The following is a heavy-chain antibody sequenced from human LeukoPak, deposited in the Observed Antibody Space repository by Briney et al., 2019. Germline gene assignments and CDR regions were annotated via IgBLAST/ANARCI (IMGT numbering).Heavy chain of an antibody. CDR2: ISSNGGST. Sequence: GGSLRLSCAASGFTFSNYAMYWVRQAPGKGLEYVSAISSNGGSTDYANSVKGRFTISRDNSKTRLFLQMGSLRAEDMSVYYCARGGYYDSSGSFDYWGQGTLVTVSS. J-gene: IGHJ4*02. CDR1: GFTFSNYA. CDR3: ARGGYYDSSGSFDY. D-gene: IGHD3-22*01. V-gene: IGHV3-64*01.